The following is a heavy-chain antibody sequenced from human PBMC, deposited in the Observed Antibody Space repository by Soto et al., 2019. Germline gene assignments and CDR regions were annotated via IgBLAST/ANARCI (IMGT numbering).Heavy chain of an antibody. Sequence: ASVKVSCKASGYTFTSYGISWVLQAPGQGLEWMGWISAYNGNTNYAQKLQGRVTMTTDTSTSTAYMELRSLRSDDTAVYYCARDRRCSSTSCYTFGNWFDPWGQGTLVTVSS. V-gene: IGHV1-18*04. D-gene: IGHD2-2*02. CDR2: ISAYNGNT. CDR3: ARDRRCSSTSCYTFGNWFDP. CDR1: GYTFTSYG. J-gene: IGHJ5*02.